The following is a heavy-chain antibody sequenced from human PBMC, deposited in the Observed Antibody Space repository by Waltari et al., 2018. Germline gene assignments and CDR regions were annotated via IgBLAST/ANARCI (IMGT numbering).Heavy chain of an antibody. Sequence: QVQLVQSGAEVKKPGSSVKVSCKASGGTFSSYAISWVRQAPGQGLEWMGGIIPIFGTANYAQKFQGRVTITADESTSTAYMELSSLRSEDTAVYYCARAVGEGSSSRRSYYYYGMDVWGQGTTVTVSS. J-gene: IGHJ6*02. D-gene: IGHD6-6*01. CDR3: ARAVGEGSSSRRSYYYYGMDV. V-gene: IGHV1-69*01. CDR1: GGTFSSYA. CDR2: IIPIFGTA.